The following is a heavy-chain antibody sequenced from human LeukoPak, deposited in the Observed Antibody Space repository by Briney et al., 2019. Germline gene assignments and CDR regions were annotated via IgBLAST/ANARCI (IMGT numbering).Heavy chain of an antibody. CDR3: ARAPNPYGSGSYYID. CDR2: ISSSSSTI. D-gene: IGHD3-10*01. V-gene: IGHV3-48*04. CDR1: GFTFSSYS. Sequence: GGSLRLSCAASGFTFSSYSMNWVRQAPGKGLEWVSYISSSSSTIYYADSVKGRFTISRDNAKNSLYLQMNSLRAEDTAVYYCARAPNPYGSGSYYIDWGQGTLVTVSS. J-gene: IGHJ4*02.